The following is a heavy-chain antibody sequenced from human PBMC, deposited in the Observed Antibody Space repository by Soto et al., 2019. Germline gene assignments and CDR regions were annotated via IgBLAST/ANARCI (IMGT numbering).Heavy chain of an antibody. CDR2: IYNDGRT. CDR3: ATRQRSGYYYGMDV. Sequence: GGSLRLSCAVSGFTVSSNCMTWVRQAPGKGLETVSDIYNDGRTYYADSVKGRFTISRDNSYNTLYLQMNSLRAEDTAVYYCATRQRSGYYYGMDVWGQGTTVTVS. CDR1: GFTVSSNC. D-gene: IGHD6-25*01. J-gene: IGHJ6*02. V-gene: IGHV3-53*01.